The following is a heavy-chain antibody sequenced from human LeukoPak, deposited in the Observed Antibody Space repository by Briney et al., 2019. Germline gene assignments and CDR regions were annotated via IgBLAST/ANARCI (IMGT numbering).Heavy chain of an antibody. D-gene: IGHD6-13*01. J-gene: IGHJ4*02. CDR1: GYTFTSYG. V-gene: IGHV1-18*01. Sequence: ASEKVSCKASGYTFTSYGISWVRQAPGQGLEWMGWISAYNGNTNYAQKLQGRVTMTTDTSTSTAYMELRSLRSDDTAVYYCARKYSSSWIYYFDYWGQGTLVTVSS. CDR2: ISAYNGNT. CDR3: ARKYSSSWIYYFDY.